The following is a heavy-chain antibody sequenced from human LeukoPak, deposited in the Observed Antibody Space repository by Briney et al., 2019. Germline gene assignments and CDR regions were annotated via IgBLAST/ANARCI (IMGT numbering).Heavy chain of an antibody. D-gene: IGHD1-1*01. J-gene: IGHJ4*02. CDR2: INHSGRT. V-gene: IGHV4-34*01. CDR3: ARGESTGKFDY. Sequence: SETLSLTCAVYGGSFSGYFWMWIRQPPGKGLEGIGEINHSGRTTNSPSLKSRVTMSVDTSKNQFSLKLTSVTAADTAVYYCARGESTGKFDYWGQGTLVTVSS. CDR1: GGSFSGYF.